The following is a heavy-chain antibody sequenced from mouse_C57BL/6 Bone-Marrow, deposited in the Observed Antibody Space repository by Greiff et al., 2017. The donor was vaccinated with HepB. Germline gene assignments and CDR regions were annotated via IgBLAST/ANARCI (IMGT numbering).Heavy chain of an antibody. CDR2: IFPGSGST. V-gene: IGHV1-75*01. CDR1: GYTFTDYY. J-gene: IGHJ4*01. CDR3: GGSGYGLYAMDY. D-gene: IGHD3-2*02. Sequence: VQLQQSGPELVKPGASVKISCKASGYTFTDYYINWVKQRPGQGLEWIGWIFPGSGSTYYNEKFKGKATLTVDKSSSTAYMLLSSLTSEDSAVYFCGGSGYGLYAMDYWGQGTSVTVSS.